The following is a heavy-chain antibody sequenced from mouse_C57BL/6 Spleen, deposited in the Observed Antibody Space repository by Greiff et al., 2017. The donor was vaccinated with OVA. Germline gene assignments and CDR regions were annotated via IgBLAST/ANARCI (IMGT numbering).Heavy chain of an antibody. V-gene: IGHV1-80*01. CDR2: IYPGDGDT. J-gene: IGHJ1*03. CDR3: ARRSSGYGWYFDV. CDR1: GYAFSSYW. D-gene: IGHD3-2*02. Sequence: VQLQQSGAELVKPGASVKISCKASGYAFSSYWMNWVKQRPGKGLEWIGQIYPGDGDTNYNGKFKGKATLTADKSSSTAYMQLSSLTSEDSAVYFCARRSSGYGWYFDVWGTGTTVTVSS.